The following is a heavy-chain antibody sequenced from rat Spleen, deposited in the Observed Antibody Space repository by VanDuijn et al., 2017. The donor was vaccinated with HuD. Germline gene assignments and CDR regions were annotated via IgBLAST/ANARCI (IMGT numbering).Heavy chain of an antibody. CDR3: ARSEGTHYYLPFAD. CDR2: INSAGST. CDR1: GHSIDSSYR. J-gene: IGHJ3*01. V-gene: IGHV3-3*01. D-gene: IGHD1-6*01. Sequence: EVQLQESGPGLVKPSQSLSLTCSVTGHSIDSSYRWNWIRKFPGNKLDWMGYINSAGSTNYNPSLKSQIPISTDTSKNQFFLQVDSVTTEDTATYYCARSEGTHYYLPFADWGQGTLVTVSS.